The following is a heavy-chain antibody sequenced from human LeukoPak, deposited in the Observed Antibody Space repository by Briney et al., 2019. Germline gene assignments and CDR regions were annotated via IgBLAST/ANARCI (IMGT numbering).Heavy chain of an antibody. V-gene: IGHV4-39*01. Sequence: SETLSLTCTVSGGSISSSSYYWGWIRQPPGKGLEWIGSIYYSGSTYYNPSLKSRVTISVDTSKNQFSLKLSSVTAADTAVYYCARAEVTIFDYWGQGTLVTVSS. CDR1: GGSISSSSYY. D-gene: IGHD3-3*01. CDR2: IYYSGST. CDR3: ARAEVTIFDY. J-gene: IGHJ4*02.